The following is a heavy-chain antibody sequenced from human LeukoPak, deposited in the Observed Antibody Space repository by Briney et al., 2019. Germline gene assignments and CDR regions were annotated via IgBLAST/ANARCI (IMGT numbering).Heavy chain of an antibody. CDR1: GGTFSSYA. Sequence: SAVKVSCKASGGTFSSYAISWVRQAPGQGLDWMGGIIPIFGTANYAQKFQGRVTITADESTSTAYMELSSLRSEDTAVYYCARDESIAAAGFDYWGQGTLVTVSS. J-gene: IGHJ4*02. D-gene: IGHD6-13*01. V-gene: IGHV1-69*13. CDR2: IIPIFGTA. CDR3: ARDESIAAAGFDY.